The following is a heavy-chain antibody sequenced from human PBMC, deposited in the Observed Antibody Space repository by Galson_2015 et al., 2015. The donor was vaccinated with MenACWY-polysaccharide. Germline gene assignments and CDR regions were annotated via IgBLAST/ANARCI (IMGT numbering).Heavy chain of an antibody. V-gene: IGHV1-18*01. CDR1: GYTLTSYG. CDR3: ARDPEQWLGENWFDP. Sequence: SCKASGYTLTSYGISWVRQAPGQGLEWIGWISAYNGNTNYAQKLQGRVTMTTDTSTSTAYMELRSLRSDDTAVYYCARDPEQWLGENWFDPWGQGTLVTVSS. J-gene: IGHJ5*02. D-gene: IGHD6-19*01. CDR2: ISAYNGNT.